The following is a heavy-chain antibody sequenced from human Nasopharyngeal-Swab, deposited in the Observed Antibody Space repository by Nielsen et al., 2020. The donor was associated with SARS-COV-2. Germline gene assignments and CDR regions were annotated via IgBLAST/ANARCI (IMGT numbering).Heavy chain of an antibody. V-gene: IGHV4-39*07. J-gene: IGHJ4*02. CDR3: VRRPYDFWSGYYDYYFDY. D-gene: IGHD3-3*01. Sequence: WIRQPPGKGLEWIGSIYYSGSTNYNPSLKSRLTISVDTSKNQFSLKLSSVTAADTAVYYCVRRPYDFWSGYYDYYFDYWGQGTLVTVSS. CDR2: IYYSGST.